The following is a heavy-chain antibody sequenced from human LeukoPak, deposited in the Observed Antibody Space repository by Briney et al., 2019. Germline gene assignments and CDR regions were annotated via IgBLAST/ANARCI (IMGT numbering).Heavy chain of an antibody. CDR2: ISSSSSYI. J-gene: IGHJ4*02. Sequence: GGSLRLSCAASGFTFSSYSMNWVRQAPGKGLEWVSSISSSSSYIYYADSVKGRFTISRDNAKNSLYLQMNSLIAEDTAVYYCARSTGIAAPFDYWGQGTLVTVSS. D-gene: IGHD6-13*01. V-gene: IGHV3-21*01. CDR3: ARSTGIAAPFDY. CDR1: GFTFSSYS.